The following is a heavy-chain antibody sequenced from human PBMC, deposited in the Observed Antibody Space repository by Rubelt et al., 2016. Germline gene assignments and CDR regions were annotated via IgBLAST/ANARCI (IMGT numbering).Heavy chain of an antibody. CDR3: ARDVIPYYYYGMDV. CDR2: ISGSGGST. D-gene: IGHD3-16*02. Sequence: VTGEGLEWVSAISGSGGSTYYADSVKGRFPISRDNSKNTLYVQMNSLRVEDTAVYYCARDVIPYYYYGMDVWGQGTTVTVSS. V-gene: IGHV3-23*01. J-gene: IGHJ6*02.